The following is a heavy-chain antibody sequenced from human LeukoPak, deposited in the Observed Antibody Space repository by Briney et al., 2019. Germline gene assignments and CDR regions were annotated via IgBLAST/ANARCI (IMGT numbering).Heavy chain of an antibody. V-gene: IGHV3-48*04. D-gene: IGHD3-10*01. CDR3: AVGESNYYYGMDV. Sequence: GGSLRLSCAASGFTFSSYAMSWVRQAPGKGLEWVSYISSSGSTIYYADSVKGRFTISRDNAKNSLYLQMNSLRAEDTAVYYCAVGESNYYYGMDVWGQGTTVTVSS. J-gene: IGHJ6*02. CDR2: ISSSGSTI. CDR1: GFTFSSYA.